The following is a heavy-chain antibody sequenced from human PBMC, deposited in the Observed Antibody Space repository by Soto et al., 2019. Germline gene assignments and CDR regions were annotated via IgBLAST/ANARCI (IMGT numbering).Heavy chain of an antibody. CDR1: GGTFSSYA. CDR3: AYSSIAAAGTPGDYYYGMDV. D-gene: IGHD6-13*01. Sequence: SVKVCCKGSGGTFSSYAISWGRQAPVQGLEWMGGIIPIFGTANYAQKFQGRVTITADKSTSTAYMELSSLRSEDTAVYYCAYSSIAAAGTPGDYYYGMDVWGQGTKVTVYS. J-gene: IGHJ6*02. V-gene: IGHV1-69*06. CDR2: IIPIFGTA.